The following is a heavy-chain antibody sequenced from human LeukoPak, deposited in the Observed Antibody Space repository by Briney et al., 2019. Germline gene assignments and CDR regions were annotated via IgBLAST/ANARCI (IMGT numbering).Heavy chain of an antibody. Sequence: ASVKVSCKASGYTFTGYYMHWVRQAPGQGLVWMGWINPNSGGTNYAQKFQGRVTMTRDTSINTAYMELSRLRSDDTAVYYCARQGNYYDSSGYDYWGQGSLVTVSS. V-gene: IGHV1-2*02. CDR2: INPNSGGT. CDR3: ARQGNYYDSSGYDY. J-gene: IGHJ4*02. CDR1: GYTFTGYY. D-gene: IGHD3-22*01.